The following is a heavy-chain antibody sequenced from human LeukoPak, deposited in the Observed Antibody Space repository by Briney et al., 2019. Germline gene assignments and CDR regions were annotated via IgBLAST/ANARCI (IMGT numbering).Heavy chain of an antibody. CDR2: IFSNDEK. CDR3: ARILDTDSSVDY. V-gene: IGHV2-26*01. CDR1: GYSISSGYYW. Sequence: ETLSLTCAVSGYSISSGYYWGWIRQPPGKALEWLAHIFSNDEKSYSTSLKSRLTISKDTSKSQVVLTMTNMDPVDTATYYCARILDTDSSVDYWGQGTLVTVSS. D-gene: IGHD3-22*01. J-gene: IGHJ4*02.